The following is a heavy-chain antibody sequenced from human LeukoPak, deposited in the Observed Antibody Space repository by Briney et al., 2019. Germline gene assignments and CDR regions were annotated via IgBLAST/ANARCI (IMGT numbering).Heavy chain of an antibody. J-gene: IGHJ4*02. V-gene: IGHV1-2*02. Sequence: ASVKVSCKASGYTFTSYYIHWVRQAPGQGLEWMGWINPNSGGTNYAQKFQGRVTMTRDTSITTAYMELSRLRSDDTAVYYCATVGLWKTVDYYFDYWGQGTLVTVSS. CDR1: GYTFTSYY. D-gene: IGHD2-21*01. CDR3: ATVGLWKTVDYYFDY. CDR2: INPNSGGT.